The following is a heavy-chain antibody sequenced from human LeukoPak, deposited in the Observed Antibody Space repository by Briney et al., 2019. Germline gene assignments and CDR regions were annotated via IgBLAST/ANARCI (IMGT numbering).Heavy chain of an antibody. Sequence: PGGSLRLSCAASGFAVSNNYMNWVRQAPGKGLEWVAAIKQDGGEEEYVGPVRGRFIISRDNAKNSLYLQMNSLRVEDTAVYYCVRDLWGSGSYWGQGTLVTVSS. CDR3: VRDLWGSGSY. CDR1: GFAVSNNY. D-gene: IGHD3-10*01. V-gene: IGHV3-7*05. J-gene: IGHJ4*02. CDR2: IKQDGGEE.